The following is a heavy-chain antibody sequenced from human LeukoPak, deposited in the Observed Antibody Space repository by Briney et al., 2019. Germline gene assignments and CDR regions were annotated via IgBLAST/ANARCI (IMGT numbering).Heavy chain of an antibody. CDR3: EKRMVTADDAFDI. CDR2: ISYDGSNK. J-gene: IGHJ3*02. Sequence: GRSLRLSCAASGFTFSSYAMHWVRQAPGKGLEWVAVISYDGSNKYYADPVKGRFTISRDNSKNTLYLQMNSLRAEDTAVYYCEKRMVTADDAFDIWGQGTMVTVSS. V-gene: IGHV3-30-3*02. D-gene: IGHD2-21*02. CDR1: GFTFSSYA.